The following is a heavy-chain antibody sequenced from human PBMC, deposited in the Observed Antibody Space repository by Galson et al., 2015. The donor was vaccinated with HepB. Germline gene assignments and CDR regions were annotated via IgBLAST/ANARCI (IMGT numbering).Heavy chain of an antibody. V-gene: IGHV3-11*01. J-gene: IGHJ4*02. CDR2: ITNSGRST. CDR1: GFTFSDYY. CDR3: ATSLPLSLWFGERGWDY. Sequence: SLRLSCAVSGFTFSDYYMSWIRQAPGKGLEWLSYITNSGRSTSYADSVKGRFTISRDNAKNSLYLEMNSLRAEDTAVYYCATSLPLSLWFGERGWDYWGQGTLVTVS. D-gene: IGHD3-10*01.